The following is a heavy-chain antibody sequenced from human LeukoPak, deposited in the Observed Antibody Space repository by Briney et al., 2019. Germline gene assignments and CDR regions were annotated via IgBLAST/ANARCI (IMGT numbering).Heavy chain of an antibody. J-gene: IGHJ4*02. D-gene: IGHD3-9*01. CDR3: ARDKEGYDILTGRGGNYFDY. Sequence: GGSLRLSCAASGFTFSSCGMHWVRQAPGKGLEWVAVIWYDGSNKYYADSVKGRFTISRDNSKNTLYLQMNSLRAEDTAVYHCARDKEGYDILTGRGGNYFDYWGQGTLVTVSS. CDR1: GFTFSSCG. V-gene: IGHV3-33*08. CDR2: IWYDGSNK.